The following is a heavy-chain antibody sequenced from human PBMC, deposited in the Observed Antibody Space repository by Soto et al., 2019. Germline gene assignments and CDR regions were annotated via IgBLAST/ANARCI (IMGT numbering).Heavy chain of an antibody. CDR1: GFTFSNYW. Sequence: HPGGSLSLSCAASGFTFSNYWMTWVRQAPGKGLEWVASINQNGGAMHYVDSVKGRFTVSRDNAKNSLYLQPNSLRAEDTAVFYCARVWNDGRFDYWGQGTLVTVSS. V-gene: IGHV3-7*01. CDR2: INQNGGAM. J-gene: IGHJ4*02. D-gene: IGHD1-1*01. CDR3: ARVWNDGRFDY.